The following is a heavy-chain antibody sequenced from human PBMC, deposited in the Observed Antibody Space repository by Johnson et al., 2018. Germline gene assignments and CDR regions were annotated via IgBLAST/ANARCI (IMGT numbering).Heavy chain of an antibody. CDR2: IRSKANSFAT. Sequence: VQLVQSGGGLVQPGGSLKLSCAASGFAFSGSAMHWVRQASGKGLEWVGRIRSKANSFATAYAASVEGRFTISRDDSKNKAYLQMNSLKTEDTAVYYCACLLPASVLDVWGKGTTVTVSS. CDR3: ACLLPASVLDV. V-gene: IGHV3-73*01. J-gene: IGHJ6*04. CDR1: GFAFSGSA. D-gene: IGHD5/OR15-5a*01.